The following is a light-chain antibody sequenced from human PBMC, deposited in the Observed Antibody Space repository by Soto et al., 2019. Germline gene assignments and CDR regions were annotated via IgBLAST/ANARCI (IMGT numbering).Light chain of an antibody. Sequence: DIQMTQSPSSLSSSVGDRVSLTCRSSQGISDYLAWYQQKPGKAPKLLIYAASTLQSGVPSRFSGSGSGTYFTLTISSLEHEDVATYYCQKYNSAAWTFGQGTKVEIK. CDR3: QKYNSAAWT. CDR2: AAS. CDR1: QGISDY. J-gene: IGKJ1*01. V-gene: IGKV1-27*01.